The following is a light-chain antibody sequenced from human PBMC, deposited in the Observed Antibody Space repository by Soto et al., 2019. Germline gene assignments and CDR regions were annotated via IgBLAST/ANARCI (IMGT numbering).Light chain of an antibody. J-gene: IGKJ4*01. CDR1: QGSRND. Sequence: AIQMTQSPSSLSASVEDIVTITCRASQGSRNDLGWYQQKPGKAPQLLIYAASSLQSGVPSRFSGSGSGTDFTLTISSLQPEDCASYYCLQDYNYPLTFGGGTKVEIK. CDR3: LQDYNYPLT. CDR2: AAS. V-gene: IGKV1-6*01.